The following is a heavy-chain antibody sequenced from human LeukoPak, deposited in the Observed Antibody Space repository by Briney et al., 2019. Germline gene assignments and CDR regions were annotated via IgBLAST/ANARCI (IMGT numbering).Heavy chain of an antibody. CDR1: GYTFTTYG. V-gene: IGHV1-18*01. CDR3: ARVVTGYYRHDS. D-gene: IGHD3-9*01. J-gene: IGHJ5*01. CDR2: ISTSNGNT. Sequence: GASVKVSCKASGYTFTTYGITWVRQAPGRGLEWTGWISTSNGNTNYAPKLQGRVTLTTDTSTTTAYMELRSLRSDDTAVYYCARVVTGYYRHDSWGQGTLVTVSS.